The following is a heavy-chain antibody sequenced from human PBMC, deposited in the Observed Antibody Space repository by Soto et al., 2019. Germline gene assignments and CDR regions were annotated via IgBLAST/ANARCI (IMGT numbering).Heavy chain of an antibody. Sequence: SVKVSCKASGGTFSSYAISWVRQAPGQGLEWMGGIIPIFGTANYAQKFQGRVTITADESTSTAYMELSSLRAEDTAVYYCARARDSSSWEYTTLDDWGQGTLVTVSS. V-gene: IGHV1-69*13. CDR1: GGTFSSYA. D-gene: IGHD6-13*01. CDR3: ARARDSSSWEYTTLDD. J-gene: IGHJ4*02. CDR2: IIPIFGTA.